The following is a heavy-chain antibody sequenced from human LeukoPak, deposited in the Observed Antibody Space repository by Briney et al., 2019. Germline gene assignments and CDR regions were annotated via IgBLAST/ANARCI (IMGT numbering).Heavy chain of an antibody. CDR3: AWSAYSSSSPDWFDP. CDR2: ITATGDTA. J-gene: IGHJ5*02. D-gene: IGHD6-6*01. V-gene: IGHV3-23*01. Sequence: GGSLRLSCVASGFTFTKCAMSWIRQAPGKGLEWVAIITATGDTAYYADSVKGRFTISRDNSKNTLYLQMNSLRAEDTAVYYCAWSAYSSSSPDWFDPWGQGTLVTVSS. CDR1: GFTFTKCA.